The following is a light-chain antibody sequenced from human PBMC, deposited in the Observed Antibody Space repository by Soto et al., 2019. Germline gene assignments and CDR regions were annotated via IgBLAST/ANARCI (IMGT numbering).Light chain of an antibody. V-gene: IGLV2-8*01. CDR1: SSDVGGYNY. J-gene: IGLJ2*01. Sequence: QSVLTQPPSASGSPGQSVTISCTGTSSDVGGYNYVSWYQQYPGKAPKLMIYEVSKRPSGVPDRFSGSKSGNTASLTVSGLQAEDEADYYCSSYAGINSVFGGGTQLTVL. CDR2: EVS. CDR3: SSYAGINSV.